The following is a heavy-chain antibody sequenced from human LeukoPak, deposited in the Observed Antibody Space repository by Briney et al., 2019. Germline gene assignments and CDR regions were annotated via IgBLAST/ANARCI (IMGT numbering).Heavy chain of an antibody. J-gene: IGHJ4*02. CDR3: ARDRRYLDY. V-gene: IGHV4-39*07. CDR1: GGSISSTIYY. D-gene: IGHD6-6*01. CDR2: IYYSGST. Sequence: ASETLSLTCTVSGGSISSTIYYWGWIRQPPGKGLEWIGSIYYSGSTYYNPSLKSRVTISVDTSKNQFSLKLSSVTAADTAVYYCARDRRYLDYWGQGTLVTVSS.